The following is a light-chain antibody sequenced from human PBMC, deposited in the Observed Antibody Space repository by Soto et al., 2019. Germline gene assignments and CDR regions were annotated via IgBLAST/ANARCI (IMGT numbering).Light chain of an antibody. V-gene: IGKV4-1*01. CDR2: WSS. CDR3: QQYYNTPIA. J-gene: IGKJ5*01. Sequence: DIVMTQSPDSLAVSLGERATINCKSSQSVLRNSDNKNYLNWYQQKPGQPPKALIYWSSTRESGVPDRFSGSGSGTEFTLTISSLQAEDVAVYYCQQYYNTPIAFGQGTRLEIK. CDR1: QSVLRNSDNKNY.